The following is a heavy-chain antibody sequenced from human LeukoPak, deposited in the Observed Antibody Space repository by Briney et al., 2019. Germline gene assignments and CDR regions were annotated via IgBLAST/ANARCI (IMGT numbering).Heavy chain of an antibody. D-gene: IGHD5-12*01. CDR3: AGLATMPWYFDY. Sequence: PGGSLRLSCAASGLTFSSYAMSWVRQAPGKGLEWVSAISGSGGSTYYADSVKGRFTISRDNSKNTLYLQMNSLRAEDTAVYYCAGLATMPWYFDYWGQGTLVTVSS. CDR1: GLTFSSYA. CDR2: ISGSGGST. J-gene: IGHJ4*02. V-gene: IGHV3-23*01.